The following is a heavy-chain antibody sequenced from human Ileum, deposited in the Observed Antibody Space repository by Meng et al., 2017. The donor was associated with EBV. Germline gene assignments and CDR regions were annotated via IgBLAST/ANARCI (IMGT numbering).Heavy chain of an antibody. CDR2: VYYSGST. CDR1: GGSIDMVTYF. CDR3: ARSVAGSDLSRCWGY. J-gene: IGHJ4*02. Sequence: PPRDAAPGLVIACDPRSLFCSFSGGSIDMVTYFWGWLRQTPGKGLEWIGSVYYSGSTYSNASLESRLTISVDTSKNESSLKLNSMTAADTAVYYCARSVAGSDLSRCWGYWGQGILVTVSS. V-gene: IGHV4-39*01. D-gene: IGHD2-21*02.